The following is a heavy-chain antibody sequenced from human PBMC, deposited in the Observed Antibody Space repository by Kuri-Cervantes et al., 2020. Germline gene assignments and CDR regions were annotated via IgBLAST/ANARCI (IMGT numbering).Heavy chain of an antibody. CDR1: GYTFTGYY. CDR3: ARYRRGEGKGFDY. D-gene: IGHD1-14*01. CDR2: INPNSGGT. J-gene: IGHJ4*02. V-gene: IGHV1-2*04. Sequence: ASVKVSCKASGYTFTGYYMHWVRQAPGQGLEWMGWINPNSGGTNYAQKFQGWVTMTRDTSISTAYMELSRLRSDDTAVYYCARYRRGEGKGFDYWGQGTLVTVSS.